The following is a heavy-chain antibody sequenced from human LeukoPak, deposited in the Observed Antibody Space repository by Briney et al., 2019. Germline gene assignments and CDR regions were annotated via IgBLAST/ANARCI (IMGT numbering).Heavy chain of an antibody. Sequence: SGESLRISCKASGYNFTNYWIGWVRQMPGKGLEWMGIIFPGDSDTRYSPSFQGQVTISADKSISTAYLQWSSLKASDTAMYYCARHYDILTGYFLDYWGQGTLVTVSS. CDR3: ARHYDILTGYFLDY. V-gene: IGHV5-51*01. CDR2: IFPGDSDT. CDR1: GYNFTNYW. D-gene: IGHD3-9*01. J-gene: IGHJ4*02.